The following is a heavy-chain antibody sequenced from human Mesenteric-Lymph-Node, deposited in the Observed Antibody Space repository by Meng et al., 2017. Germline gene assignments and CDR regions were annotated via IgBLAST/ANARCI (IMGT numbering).Heavy chain of an antibody. V-gene: IGHV2-5*02. CDR3: AHSVDYDPNFDY. D-gene: IGHD4-17*01. CDR1: AFSLTNSGVG. Sequence: QLTLKEPGPTLVKPTQTLTLTCTFAAFSLTNSGVGVGWIRQPPGKALEWLALIYWDDDKRYRPSLKSRLTITKDTSKNQVVLTLTNMGPVDTATYYCAHSVDYDPNFDYWGQGLLVTVSS. J-gene: IGHJ4*02. CDR2: IYWDDDK.